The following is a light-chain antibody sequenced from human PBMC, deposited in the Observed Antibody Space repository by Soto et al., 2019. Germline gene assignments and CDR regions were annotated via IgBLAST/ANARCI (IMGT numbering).Light chain of an antibody. Sequence: DIQLTQSPSFLSASVRDRVTITCRASQVLSSYLAWYQQKPGKAPKLLIYGVSTLQSGVPSRFSGSGSGTEFTLTSSSLQPEHFATYYCQQLNTYPLTFGGGTKVEIK. V-gene: IGKV1-9*01. CDR3: QQLNTYPLT. CDR2: GVS. J-gene: IGKJ4*01. CDR1: QVLSSY.